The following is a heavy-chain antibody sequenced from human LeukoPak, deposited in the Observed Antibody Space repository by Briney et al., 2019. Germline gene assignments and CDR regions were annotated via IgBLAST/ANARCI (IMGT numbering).Heavy chain of an antibody. CDR1: GYSISSDYY. Sequence: PSGTLSLTCAVSGYSISSDYYWGWIRLPPGKGLGWIGTIYHSGSAYYNPSLKSRVTLLVDTSNNQFSLRLSSVTATDAAVYYCPRRPYYYYYMDVWGKGTTLTVSS. V-gene: IGHV4-38-2*01. CDR2: IYHSGSA. D-gene: IGHD6-6*01. CDR3: PRRPYYYYYMDV. J-gene: IGHJ6*03.